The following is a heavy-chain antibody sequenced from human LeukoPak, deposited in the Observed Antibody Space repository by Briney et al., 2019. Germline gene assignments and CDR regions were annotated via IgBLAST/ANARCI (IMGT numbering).Heavy chain of an antibody. CDR2: IYCSGST. CDR3: ARGYYDSSGYYRGFDY. J-gene: IGHJ4*02. D-gene: IGHD3-22*01. CDR1: GGSISGYY. Sequence: SETLSLTCTVSGGSISGYYCSWIRQPPGKGLEWIGYIYCSGSTNYNPSLKSRVTLSVDTSKNQFSLKLSSVTAADTAVYYCARGYYDSSGYYRGFDYWGQGTLVTVSS. V-gene: IGHV4-59*01.